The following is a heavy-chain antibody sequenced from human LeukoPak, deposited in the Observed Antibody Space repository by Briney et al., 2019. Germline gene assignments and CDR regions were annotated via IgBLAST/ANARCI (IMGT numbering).Heavy chain of an antibody. V-gene: IGHV3-30*18. J-gene: IGHJ4*02. CDR3: AKDRRGWPPRYYFGY. D-gene: IGHD6-19*01. CDR1: GFTFSSYG. Sequence: GGSLRLSCAASGFTFSSYGMHWVRQAPGKGLEWVAVISYDGSNKYYADSVKGRFTISRDNSKNTLYLQMNSLRAEDTAVYYCAKDRRGWPPRYYFGYWGQGTLVTVSS. CDR2: ISYDGSNK.